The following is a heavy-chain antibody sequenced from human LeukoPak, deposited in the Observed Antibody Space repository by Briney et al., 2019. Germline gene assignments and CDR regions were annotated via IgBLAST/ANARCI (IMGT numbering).Heavy chain of an antibody. D-gene: IGHD2-2*01. CDR3: ARGHRPLSSTRCNNWFDP. CDR1: GGSFSGYY. J-gene: IGHJ5*02. V-gene: IGHV4-34*01. Sequence: KPSETLSLTCAVYGGSFSGYYWSWIRQPPGKGLEWIGEINHSGSTNYNPSLKSRVTLSVDTSKYQFSLKLSSVTAEDPAVYYCARGHRPLSSTRCNNWFDPGGQGTLVTVSS. CDR2: INHSGST.